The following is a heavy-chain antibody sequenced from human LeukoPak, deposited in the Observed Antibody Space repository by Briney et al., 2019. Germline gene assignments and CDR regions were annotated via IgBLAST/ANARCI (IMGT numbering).Heavy chain of an antibody. J-gene: IGHJ6*02. CDR3: ARDSGYGAPLDV. D-gene: IGHD3-10*01. CDR2: IHPRRGDT. CDR1: GYSFTAFY. Sequence: ASVKVSCKTSGYSFTAFYIHWVRQAPGQGLEWMGWIHPRRGDTNYAQKFQGRVTMTRDTSISTAYLDLSSLRSDDTAVYYCARDSGYGAPLDVWGQGTTVTVSS. V-gene: IGHV1-2*02.